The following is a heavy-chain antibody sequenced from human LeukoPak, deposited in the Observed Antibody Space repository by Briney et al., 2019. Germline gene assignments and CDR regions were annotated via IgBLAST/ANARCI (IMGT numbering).Heavy chain of an antibody. V-gene: IGHV4-4*07. CDR2: IYTSGST. CDR3: ARLGYCSSTSCQSYYYGMDV. CDR1: GGSISSYY. Sequence: PSETLSLTCTVSGGSISSYYWSWIRQPAGKGLEWIGRIYTSGSTNYNPSLKSRVTMSVDTSKNQFSLKLSSVTAADTAVYYCARLGYCSSTSCQSYYYGMDVWGQGTTVTVSS. J-gene: IGHJ6*02. D-gene: IGHD2-2*01.